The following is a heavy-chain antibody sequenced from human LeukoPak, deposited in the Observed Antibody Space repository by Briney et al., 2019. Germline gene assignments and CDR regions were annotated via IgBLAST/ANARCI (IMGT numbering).Heavy chain of an antibody. CDR3: ARSTYYDFWSGP. V-gene: IGHV1-8*01. D-gene: IGHD3-3*01. J-gene: IGHJ5*02. Sequence: ASVKVSCKASGYTFTSYDINWVRQATGQGLEWMGWMNPNSGNTGYAQKFQGRVTITADESTSTAYMELSSLRSEDTAVYYCARSTYYDFWSGPGGQGTLVTVSS. CDR1: GYTFTSYD. CDR2: MNPNSGNT.